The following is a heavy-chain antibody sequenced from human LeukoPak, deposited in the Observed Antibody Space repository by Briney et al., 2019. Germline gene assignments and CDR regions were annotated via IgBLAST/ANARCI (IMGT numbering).Heavy chain of an antibody. CDR3: AREPRSVVPAAIDYYYYMDV. D-gene: IGHD2-2*01. V-gene: IGHV3-21*01. CDR2: ISSSSSYI. J-gene: IGHJ6*03. Sequence: GGSLRLSCAASGFTFSTYAMSWVRQAPGKGLEWVSSISSSSSYIYYADSVKGRFTISRDNAKNSLYLQMNSLRAEDTAVYYCAREPRSVVPAAIDYYYYMDVWGKGTTVTVSS. CDR1: GFTFSTYA.